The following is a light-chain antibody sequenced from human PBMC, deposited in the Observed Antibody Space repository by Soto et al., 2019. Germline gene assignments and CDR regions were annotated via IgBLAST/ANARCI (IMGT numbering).Light chain of an antibody. V-gene: IGKV3-11*01. CDR3: PQTYSTLVT. Sequence: EIVLTQSPATLSLSPGERATLSCRASQSVSSYLAWYQQKPGQAPRLLIYDASNRATGIPARFSGSGSGTDFTLTISSLQPEDCATHYRPQTYSTLVTSGGGTK. J-gene: IGKJ4*01. CDR2: DAS. CDR1: QSVSSY.